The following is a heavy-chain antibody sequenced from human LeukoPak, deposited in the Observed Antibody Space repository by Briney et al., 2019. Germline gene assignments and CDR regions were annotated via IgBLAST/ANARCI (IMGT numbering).Heavy chain of an antibody. CDR1: GGSISSYY. Sequence: SETLSLTCTVSGGSISSYYWSWIRQPPGKGLEWIGEINHSGSTNYNPSLKSRVTISVDTSKNQFSLKLSSVTAADTAVYYCARGQYQPTSPFDYWGQGTLVTVSS. CDR3: ARGQYQPTSPFDY. J-gene: IGHJ4*02. V-gene: IGHV4-34*01. D-gene: IGHD2-2*01. CDR2: INHSGST.